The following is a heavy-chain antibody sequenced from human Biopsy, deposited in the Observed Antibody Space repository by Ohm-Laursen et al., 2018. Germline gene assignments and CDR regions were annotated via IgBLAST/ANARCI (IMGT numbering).Heavy chain of an antibody. CDR2: IRRNSAII. Sequence: SRRLSCAASGFTFDDYGMHWVRQPPGKGLEWVSGIRRNSAIIDYADSVRGRFTISRDNARRFLFLQMNNLKSEDTAFYYCARDRGGARYGMDVWGRGTTATVSS. J-gene: IGHJ6*02. V-gene: IGHV3-9*01. CDR3: ARDRGGARYGMDV. CDR1: GFTFDDYG. D-gene: IGHD1-26*01.